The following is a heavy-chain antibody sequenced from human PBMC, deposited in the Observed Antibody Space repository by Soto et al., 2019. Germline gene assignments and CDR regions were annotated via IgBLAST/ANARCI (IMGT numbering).Heavy chain of an antibody. Sequence: ASVKVSCKASGYTFTDYFMLWVRQAPGQGLEWKGWMNPDGAGADLSQKVRCRVTMTRETSSSTAYMEVSSLRSDDTAVFYCARLMHCSQSGGSSHNGFDMWGQGTLVTVSS. CDR2: MNPDGAGA. J-gene: IGHJ3*02. CDR3: ARLMHCSQSGGSSHNGFDM. V-gene: IGHV1-2*02. CDR1: GYTFTDYF. D-gene: IGHD2-8*02.